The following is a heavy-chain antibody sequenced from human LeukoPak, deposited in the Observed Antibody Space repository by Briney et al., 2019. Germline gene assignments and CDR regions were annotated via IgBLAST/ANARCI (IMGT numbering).Heavy chain of an antibody. CDR1: GFTVSSNY. CDR2: IYSGGST. D-gene: IGHD3-3*01. J-gene: IGHJ4*02. Sequence: GGSLRLSCPASGFTVSSNYMSWVRQAGGRGVEGVSVIYSGGSTYYADSVKGRFTIYRDNSKNTLYLQMNSLRAEDTAVYYCARDSALRHVFYFDYWGQGTLVTVSS. V-gene: IGHV3-53*01. CDR3: ARDSALRHVFYFDY.